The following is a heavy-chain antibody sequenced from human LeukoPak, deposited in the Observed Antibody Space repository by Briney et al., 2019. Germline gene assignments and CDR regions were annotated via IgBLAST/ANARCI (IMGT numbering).Heavy chain of an antibody. J-gene: IGHJ4*02. D-gene: IGHD3-10*01. Sequence: GGSLRLSCAASGFTFSSYAMSWVRQAPGKGLEWVSAISGSGGSTYYADSVKGRFTISRDNSKNTLYLQMNSLRAEDTAVYYWAKSTANWFGGWGYWGQGTLVTVSS. V-gene: IGHV3-23*01. CDR3: AKSTANWFGGWGY. CDR1: GFTFSSYA. CDR2: ISGSGGST.